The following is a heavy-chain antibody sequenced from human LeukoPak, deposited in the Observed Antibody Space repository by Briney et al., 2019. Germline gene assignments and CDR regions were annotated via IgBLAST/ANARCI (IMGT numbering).Heavy chain of an antibody. CDR3: ARGINTSGSGSYYNYFDY. CDR1: GFTFSSYE. CDR2: ISSSGSYM. Sequence: PGGSLRLSCAASGFTFSSYEMNWVRQAPGKGLEWVSFISSSGSYMYYADSVKGRFTISRDNAKNSLYLQMNSLRAEDTAVYYCARGINTSGSGSYYNYFDYWGQGTLVTVSS. V-gene: IGHV3-48*03. D-gene: IGHD3-10*01. J-gene: IGHJ4*02.